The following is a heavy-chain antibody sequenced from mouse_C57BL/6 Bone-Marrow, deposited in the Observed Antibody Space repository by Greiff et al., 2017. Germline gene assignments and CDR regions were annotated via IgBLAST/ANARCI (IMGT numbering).Heavy chain of an antibody. J-gene: IGHJ1*03. CDR2: ISRGGSSI. V-gene: IGHV5-6*02. CDR1: GFTFSSYG. D-gene: IGHD1-1*01. Sequence: EVKLMESGGDLVKPGGSLKLSCAASGFTFSSYGMSWVRQTPDKRLEWVATISRGGSSIYYPDSVKGRFTISRDNAKNTLYLQMSSLKSEDTAMYYCARRYYYGSGRYFDVWGTGTTVTVSS. CDR3: ARRYYYGSGRYFDV.